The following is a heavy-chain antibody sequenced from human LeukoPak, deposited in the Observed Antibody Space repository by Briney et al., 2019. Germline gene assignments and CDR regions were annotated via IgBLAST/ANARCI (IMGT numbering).Heavy chain of an antibody. CDR2: INPNSGGT. D-gene: IGHD1-7*01. V-gene: IGHV1-2*06. Sequence: ASVKVSCKASGYTFTGYYMHWVRQAPGQGLEWMGRINPNSGGTNYAQKFQGRVTMTRDTSISTAYMELSRLRSDDTAVYYCARGPDWNYVVDYWGQGTLVTVSS. J-gene: IGHJ4*02. CDR1: GYTFTGYY. CDR3: ARGPDWNYVVDY.